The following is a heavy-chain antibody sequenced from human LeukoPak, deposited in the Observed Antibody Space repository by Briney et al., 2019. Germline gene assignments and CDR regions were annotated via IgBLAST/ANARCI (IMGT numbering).Heavy chain of an antibody. CDR1: GGSFSGYY. V-gene: IGHV4-34*01. CDR3: ARLWYSGSYSADY. J-gene: IGHJ4*02. Sequence: PSETLSLTCAVYGGSFSGYYWSWIRQPPGKGLEWIGEINHSGSTYYNPSLKSRVTISVDTSKNQFSLKLSSVTAADTAVYYCARLWYSGSYSADYWGQGTLVTVSS. CDR2: INHSGST. D-gene: IGHD1-26*01.